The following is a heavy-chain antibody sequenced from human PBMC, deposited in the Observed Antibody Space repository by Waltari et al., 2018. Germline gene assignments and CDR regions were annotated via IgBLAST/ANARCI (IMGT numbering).Heavy chain of an antibody. CDR3: ARGHPFTIVSPRYYYYYYMDV. Sequence: QVHLQQWGAGLLKPSETLSLTCGVYSGSLTGYHWNWIRQAPGKGREWIGDSNHSGNTDYNPSLESRVTISADTSKNQFSLHLTSVTAADTAVYYCARGHPFTIVSPRYYYYYYMDVWDKGTAVTVSS. J-gene: IGHJ6*03. CDR1: SGSLTGYH. D-gene: IGHD3-9*01. CDR2: SNHSGNT. V-gene: IGHV4-34*01.